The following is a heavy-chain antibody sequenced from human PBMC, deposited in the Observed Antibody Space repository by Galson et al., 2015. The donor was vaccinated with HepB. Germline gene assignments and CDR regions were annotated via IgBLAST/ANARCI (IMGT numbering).Heavy chain of an antibody. CDR2: IWYDGSNK. J-gene: IGHJ6*02. CDR3: TTGPRGSYYYYYGMDV. CDR1: GFTFSSYG. Sequence: SLRLSCAASGFTFSSYGMHWVRQAPGKGLEWVAVIWYDGSNKYYADSVKGRFTISRDNSKNTLYLQMNSLKTEDTAVYYCTTGPRGSYYYYYGMDVWGQGTTVTVSS. D-gene: IGHD3-10*01. V-gene: IGHV3-33*01.